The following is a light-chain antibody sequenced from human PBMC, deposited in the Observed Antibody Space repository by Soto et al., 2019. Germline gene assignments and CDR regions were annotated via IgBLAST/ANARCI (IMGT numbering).Light chain of an antibody. CDR3: QSYKPSDHWV. V-gene: IGLV6-57*04. CDR1: SGSIASHY. CDR2: EDK. Sequence: NFMLTQPHSMSESPGKTITISFTRSSGSIASHYVQWYQQRPGSAPPTVIYEDKRRPSGVPDRFSGSIDSSSNSASLTISGLEAEDEADYYFQSYKPSDHWVFGVGTKLTV. J-gene: IGLJ3*02.